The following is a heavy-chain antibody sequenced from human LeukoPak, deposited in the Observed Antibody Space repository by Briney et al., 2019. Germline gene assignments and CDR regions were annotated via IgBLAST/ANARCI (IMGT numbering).Heavy chain of an antibody. Sequence: SETLSLTCTVSGGSISSSSYYWGWIRQPPGKGLEWIGSIYYSGSTYYNPSLKSRVTISVDTSKNQFSLKLSSVTAADTAVYYCARGGTIKNGMDVWGQGTTVTVSS. D-gene: IGHD1-14*01. CDR1: GGSISSSSYY. J-gene: IGHJ6*02. CDR3: ARGGTIKNGMDV. V-gene: IGHV4-39*07. CDR2: IYYSGST.